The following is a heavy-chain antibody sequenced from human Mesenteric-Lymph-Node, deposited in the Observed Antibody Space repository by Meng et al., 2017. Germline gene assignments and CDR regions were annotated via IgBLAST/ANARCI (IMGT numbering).Heavy chain of an antibody. CDR1: GGSISSGGYY. CDR2: IYYSGST. V-gene: IGHV4-31*03. J-gene: IGHJ5*02. Sequence: QVQMQESAPVLVQPPQTLSLTCTVSGGSISSGGYYWSWIRQHPGKGLEWIGYIYYSGSTYYNPSLKSRVTISVDTSKNQFSLKLSSVTAADTAVYYCARGQRSYSGSYPEWFDPWGQGTLVTVSS. D-gene: IGHD1-26*01. CDR3: ARGQRSYSGSYPEWFDP.